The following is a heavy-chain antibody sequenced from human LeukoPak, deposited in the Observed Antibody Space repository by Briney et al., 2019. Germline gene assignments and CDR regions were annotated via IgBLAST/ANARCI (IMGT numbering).Heavy chain of an antibody. CDR1: GGSISSSSYY. D-gene: IGHD3-10*01. Sequence: SETLSLTCTVSGGSISSSSYYWGWIRQPPGKGLEWIGSIYYSGSTYYNPSLKSRVTISVDTSKNQFSLKLSSVTAADTAVYYCARGEITMVRGVLSAFDIWGQGTMVTVSS. V-gene: IGHV4-39*07. CDR3: ARGEITMVRGVLSAFDI. J-gene: IGHJ3*02. CDR2: IYYSGST.